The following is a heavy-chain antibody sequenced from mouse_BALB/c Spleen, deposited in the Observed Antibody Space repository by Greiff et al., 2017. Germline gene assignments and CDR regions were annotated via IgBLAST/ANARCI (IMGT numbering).Heavy chain of an antibody. CDR2: IRNKANGYTT. CDR3: ARVDGYYYYIDY. CDR1: GFTFTDYY. D-gene: IGHD2-3*01. Sequence: EVKLMESGGGLVQPGGSLRLSCATSGFTFTDYYMSWVRQPPGKALEWLGFIRNKANGYTTEYSESVKGRFTISRDNSQSILYLQMNTLRDDDSATFYCARVDGYYYYIDYWGQGTTLTVSS. J-gene: IGHJ2*01. V-gene: IGHV7-3*02.